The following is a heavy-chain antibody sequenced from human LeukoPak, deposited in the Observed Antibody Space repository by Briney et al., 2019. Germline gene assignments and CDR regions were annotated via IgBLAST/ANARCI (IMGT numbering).Heavy chain of an antibody. Sequence: GGSLRLSCAASGFTFSSYAMSWVRQAPGKGLEWVSAISGSGGSTYYADSVKGRFTVSRDNSRNTLYLQMNSLRAEDTAIYYCVKEWDTSHCPCYWGQGTLVTVSS. CDR3: VKEWDTSHCPCY. V-gene: IGHV3-23*01. CDR2: ISGSGGST. CDR1: GFTFSSYA. D-gene: IGHD2-2*01. J-gene: IGHJ4*02.